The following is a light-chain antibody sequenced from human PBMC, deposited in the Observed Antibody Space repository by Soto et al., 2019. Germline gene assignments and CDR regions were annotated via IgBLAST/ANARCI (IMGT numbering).Light chain of an antibody. CDR2: GAS. CDR3: QQYGSSSWT. J-gene: IGKJ1*01. Sequence: EIVLTHSPGTLSLSLGERATLSCRASQSVSSDYLAWYQQKPGKAPSLLIYGASSRATGIPDRFSGSGSGTDFTLTISRLEPEDFAVYYCQQYGSSSWTFGQGTKVDIK. CDR1: QSVSSDY. V-gene: IGKV3-20*01.